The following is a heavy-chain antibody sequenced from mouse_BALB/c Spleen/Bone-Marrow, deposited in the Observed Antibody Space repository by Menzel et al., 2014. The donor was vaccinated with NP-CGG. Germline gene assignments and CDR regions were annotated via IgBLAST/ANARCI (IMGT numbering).Heavy chain of an antibody. Sequence: EVKLQESGAELVKPGASVKLSCTASGFNIKDTYMHWVKQRPEQGLEWIGRIDPANGNTKYDPKFQGKATITADTSSNTAYLQLSSLTSEDTAVYYCGRNYGYGKSFAYWGRGTLVTVSA. CDR1: GFNIKDTY. D-gene: IGHD2-2*01. CDR3: GRNYGYGKSFAY. J-gene: IGHJ3*01. V-gene: IGHV14-3*02. CDR2: IDPANGNT.